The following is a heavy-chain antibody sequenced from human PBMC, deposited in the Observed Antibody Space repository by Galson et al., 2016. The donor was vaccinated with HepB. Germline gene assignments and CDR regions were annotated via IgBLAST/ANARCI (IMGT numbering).Heavy chain of an antibody. CDR3: AREYVATILHY. V-gene: IGHV1-69*04. CDR2: IIPIVGIA. Sequence: SVKVSCKASGGTFNTHAISWVRQAPGQGLEWMGRIIPIVGIANYAQKFPGRATITADNSTSTAYMELRSLRSEDTAVYYCAREYVATILHYWGQGTLVTVSS. D-gene: IGHD5-12*01. CDR1: GGTFNTHA. J-gene: IGHJ4*02.